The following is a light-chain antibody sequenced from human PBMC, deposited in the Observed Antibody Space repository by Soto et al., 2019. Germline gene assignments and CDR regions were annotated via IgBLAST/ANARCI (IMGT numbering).Light chain of an antibody. V-gene: IGKV3-20*01. CDR1: QSISSSY. J-gene: IGKJ2*01. CDR3: QQYGSSPPYA. CDR2: GAS. Sequence: EIVLTQSPGTLSLSPGERATLSCRASQSISSSYLAWYLHKPGQAPSLLIYGASNRATGIPDRFSGSESGTDFTITSSRLEPEDFAVYYWQQYGSSPPYAFGQGTKLEIK.